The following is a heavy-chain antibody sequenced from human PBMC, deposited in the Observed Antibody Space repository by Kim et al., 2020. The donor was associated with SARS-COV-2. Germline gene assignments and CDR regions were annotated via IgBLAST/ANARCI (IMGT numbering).Heavy chain of an antibody. D-gene: IGHD1-26*01. J-gene: IGHJ6*02. CDR1: GGSISSYY. CDR2: IYYSGST. CDR3: ASSPGWEQQLLYGMDV. Sequence: SETLSLTCTVSGGSISSYYWSWIRQPPGKGLEWIGYIYYSGSTNYNPSLKSRVTISVDTSKNQFSLKLSSVTAADTAVYYCASSPGWEQQLLYGMDVWGQGTTVTVSS. V-gene: IGHV4-59*01.